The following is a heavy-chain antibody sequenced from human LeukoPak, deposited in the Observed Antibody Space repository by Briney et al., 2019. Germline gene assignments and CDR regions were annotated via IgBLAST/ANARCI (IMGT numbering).Heavy chain of an antibody. CDR3: ARVHSSGCIDY. CDR1: GYTFTGYF. Sequence: GASVKVSCKASGYTFTGYFMHWVRQAPGQGLEWIGWISPNSGGTDYAQRFQGRVTMTTDTSISTAYMELRRLRSDDTAVYYCARVHSSGCIDYWGQGALVTVSS. V-gene: IGHV1-2*02. J-gene: IGHJ4*02. D-gene: IGHD6-19*01. CDR2: ISPNSGGT.